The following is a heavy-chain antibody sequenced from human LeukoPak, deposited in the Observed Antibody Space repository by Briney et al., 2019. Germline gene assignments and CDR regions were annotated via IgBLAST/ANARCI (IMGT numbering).Heavy chain of an antibody. D-gene: IGHD6-6*01. CDR2: MNPNSANT. CDR3: ARSTRQVWAARPVDY. Sequence: ASVKVSCKASGYTFTSYDINWVRQATGQGLEWMGWMNPNSANTGYAQKFQGRVTMTRNTSISTAYMELSTLRSEDTAVYYCARSTRQVWAARPVDYWGQGTLVTVSS. CDR1: GYTFTSYD. J-gene: IGHJ4*02. V-gene: IGHV1-8*01.